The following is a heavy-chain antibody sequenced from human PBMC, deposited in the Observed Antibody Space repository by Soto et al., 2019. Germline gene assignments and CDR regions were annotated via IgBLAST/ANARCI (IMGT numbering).Heavy chain of an antibody. CDR2: ISYDGSNK. D-gene: IGHD3-22*01. V-gene: IGHV3-30*18. Sequence: GGSLRLSCAASGFTFSSYGMHWVRQAPGKGLEWVAVISYDGSNKYYADPVKGRFTISRDNSKNTLYLQMNSLRAEDTAVYYCAKDTAAYYDSSGYYYYYYGMDVWGQGTTVTVSS. CDR1: GFTFSSYG. CDR3: AKDTAAYYDSSGYYYYYYGMDV. J-gene: IGHJ6*02.